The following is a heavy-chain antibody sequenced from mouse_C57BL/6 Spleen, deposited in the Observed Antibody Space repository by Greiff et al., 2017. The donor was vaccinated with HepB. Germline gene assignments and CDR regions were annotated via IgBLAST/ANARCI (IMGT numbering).Heavy chain of an antibody. J-gene: IGHJ4*01. CDR3: TREGYDHDGGYYAMDY. V-gene: IGHV1-15*01. CDR1: GYTFTDYE. CDR2: IDPETGGT. D-gene: IGHD2-4*01. Sequence: QVQLQQSGAELVRPGASVTLSCKASGYTFTDYEMHWVKQTPVHGLEWIGAIDPETGGTAYNQKFKGKAILTADKSSSTAYMELRSLTSEDSAVYYCTREGYDHDGGYYAMDYWGQGTSVTVSS.